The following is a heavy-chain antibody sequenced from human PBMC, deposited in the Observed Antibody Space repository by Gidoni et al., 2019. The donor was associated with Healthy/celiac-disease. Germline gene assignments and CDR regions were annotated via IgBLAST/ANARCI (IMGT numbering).Heavy chain of an antibody. D-gene: IGHD3-9*01. J-gene: IGHJ4*02. CDR2: IRSKAYGGTT. CDR3: TRSSSRLGLSYFDY. Sequence: EVQLVESGGGLVQPGRSLRLSCTASGFTFGDYAMSWVRQAPGKRLEWVGFIRSKAYGGTTEYAASVKGRFTISRDDSKSIAYLQMNSLKTEDTAVYYCTRSSSRLGLSYFDYWGQGTLVTVS. V-gene: IGHV3-49*04. CDR1: GFTFGDYA.